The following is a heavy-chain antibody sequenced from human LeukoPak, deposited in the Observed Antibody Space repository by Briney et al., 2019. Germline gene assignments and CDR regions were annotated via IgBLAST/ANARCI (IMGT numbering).Heavy chain of an antibody. D-gene: IGHD1-26*01. J-gene: IGHJ4*02. Sequence: GRSLRLSCAASGFTFSSYAMHWVRQAPGKGLEWVAVISYDGSNKYYADSVKGRFTISRDNSKNTLYLQMNSLRAEDTAVYYCARADGSYLFDYWGQGTLVTVSS. CDR1: GFTFSSYA. CDR3: ARADGSYLFDY. CDR2: ISYDGSNK. V-gene: IGHV3-30-3*01.